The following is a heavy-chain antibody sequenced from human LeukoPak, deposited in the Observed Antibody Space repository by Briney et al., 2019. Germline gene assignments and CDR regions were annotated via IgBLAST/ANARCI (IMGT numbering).Heavy chain of an antibody. CDR3: ARVYGLGGYRPLDP. D-gene: IGHD3-10*01. CDR1: GFTFSGYS. J-gene: IGHJ5*02. CDR2: IRGVGHTI. Sequence: PGGSLTLSCAASGFTFSGYSMNWVRQAPGKGLEWVSNIRGVGHTIYYGDWVKGRFTISRDNAKNTLKRQMNNLRAEETAIYFGARVYGLGGYRPLDPWGQGTLVTVSS. V-gene: IGHV3-48*01.